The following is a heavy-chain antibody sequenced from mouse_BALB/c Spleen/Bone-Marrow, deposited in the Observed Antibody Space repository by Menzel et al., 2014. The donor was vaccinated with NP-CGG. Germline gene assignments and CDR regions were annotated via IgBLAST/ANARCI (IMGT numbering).Heavy chain of an antibody. Sequence: QVQLQQSGPGQVAPPQSLSITCTVSGFSLSRYNVHWVRQPPGKGLEWLGVIWGGGNTDYNSGLKSRLNISKDNSKSQVFLKLSSPQTDDTAMYYCARFITTGTMDYWGQGTSVPVSS. CDR2: IWGGGNT. D-gene: IGHD1-1*01. J-gene: IGHJ4*01. CDR1: GFSLSRYN. V-gene: IGHV2-6-4*01. CDR3: ARFITTGTMDY.